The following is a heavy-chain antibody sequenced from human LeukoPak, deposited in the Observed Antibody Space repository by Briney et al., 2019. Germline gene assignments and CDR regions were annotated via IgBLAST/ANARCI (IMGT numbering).Heavy chain of an antibody. V-gene: IGHV3-48*03. CDR1: GFTFSSYE. CDR3: ARGRKGLERRPFDY. J-gene: IGHJ4*02. CDR2: ISSSGSTI. Sequence: GGSLRLSCAASGFTFSSYEMNWVRHAPGKGLEWVSYISSSGSTIYYADSVKGRFTISRDNAKNSLYLQMNSLRAEDTAVYYCARGRKGLERRPFDYWGQGTLVTVSS. D-gene: IGHD1-1*01.